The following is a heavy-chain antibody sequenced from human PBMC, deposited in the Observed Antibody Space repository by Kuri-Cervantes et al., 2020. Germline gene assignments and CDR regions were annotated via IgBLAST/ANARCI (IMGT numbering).Heavy chain of an antibody. J-gene: IGHJ6*02. Sequence: GGSLRLSCAASGFTFSSYAMSWVRQAPGKGLEWVSAISGSGGSTYYADSVKGRFTISRDNSKNTLYLQMNSLRAEDTALYYCAKDIAARRLHYYYGMDVWGQGTTVTVSS. CDR3: AKDIAARRLHYYYGMDV. D-gene: IGHD6-6*01. V-gene: IGHV3-23*01. CDR2: ISGSGGST. CDR1: GFTFSSYA.